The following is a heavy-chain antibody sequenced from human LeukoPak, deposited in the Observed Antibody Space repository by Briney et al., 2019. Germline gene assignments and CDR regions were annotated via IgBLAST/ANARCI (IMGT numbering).Heavy chain of an antibody. CDR1: GYTFTSYY. V-gene: IGHV1-46*01. CDR2: MNASGGST. Sequence: ASVKVSCKASGYTFTSYYMHWVRQAPGQRLEWRGIMNASGGSTSYAQKFQGRVTMTRDTSTSTASMQLSTLSSEDTAVYYCASHTSPCSGGSCYHDGAFDIWGQGTMATVSS. J-gene: IGHJ3*02. D-gene: IGHD2-15*01. CDR3: ASHTSPCSGGSCYHDGAFDI.